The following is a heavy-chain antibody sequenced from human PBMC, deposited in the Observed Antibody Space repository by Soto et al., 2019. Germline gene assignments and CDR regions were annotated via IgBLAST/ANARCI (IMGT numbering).Heavy chain of an antibody. J-gene: IGHJ4*02. CDR3: AKEGIELWSAFDY. CDR1: GFTFNNYG. V-gene: IGHV3-30*18. CDR2: ISYDGDDK. Sequence: QVQLVESGGGVVQPGRSLRLSCAASGFTFNNYGIHWVRKAPGKGLEWVAVISYDGDDKYYADSVKGRFTISRDNSRNTLYLQMNSLRPEDTAMYYCAKEGIELWSAFDYWGQGTLVTVSS. D-gene: IGHD5-18*01.